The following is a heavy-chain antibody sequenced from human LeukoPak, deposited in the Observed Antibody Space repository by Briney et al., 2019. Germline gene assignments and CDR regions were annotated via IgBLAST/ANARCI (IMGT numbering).Heavy chain of an antibody. Sequence: ASVKVSCKASGYTFTSYDINWVRQATGQGLEWMGWMNPNGGNTGYAQKFQGRVTITRNTSISTAYMELSSLRAEGTAVYYCAKDPTPIYYYDSSGYYFDYWGQGTLVTVSS. CDR3: AKDPTPIYYYDSSGYYFDY. CDR2: MNPNGGNT. J-gene: IGHJ4*02. V-gene: IGHV1-8*03. D-gene: IGHD3-22*01. CDR1: GYTFTSYD.